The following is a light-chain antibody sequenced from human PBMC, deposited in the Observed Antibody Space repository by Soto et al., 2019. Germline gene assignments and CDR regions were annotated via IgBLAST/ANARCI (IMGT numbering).Light chain of an antibody. CDR1: QSVSRN. J-gene: IGKJ1*01. CDR2: AAS. V-gene: IGKV3-15*01. Sequence: EIVMTQSPATLSVSPGASSTLSCMASQSVSRNLAWHQQRPGQAPRIIIYAASTRATGIPARFSGSGSGTEFTLTIDSLKYEDFAVYYCQQYNNWPRAFGQGTKVDIK. CDR3: QQYNNWPRA.